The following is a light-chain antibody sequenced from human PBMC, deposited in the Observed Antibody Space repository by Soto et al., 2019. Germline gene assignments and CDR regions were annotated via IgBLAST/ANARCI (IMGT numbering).Light chain of an antibody. J-gene: IGLJ1*01. CDR1: SSNIGSNT. CDR2: SNN. V-gene: IGLV1-44*01. Sequence: QSVLAQPPSASGTPGQRVTISCSGSSSNIGSNTVSWYQHLPGTAPKLLIYSNNQRPSGVPDRFSGSKSGTSASLAISGLQSEDEADYSCAAWDDTLNGLYVVGTGTKVTVL. CDR3: AAWDDTLNGLYV.